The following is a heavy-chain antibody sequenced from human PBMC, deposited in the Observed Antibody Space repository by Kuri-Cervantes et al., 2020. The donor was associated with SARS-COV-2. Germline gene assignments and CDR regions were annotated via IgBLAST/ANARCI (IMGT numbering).Heavy chain of an antibody. V-gene: IGHV1-24*01. CDR1: GYTLTELS. CDR2: FDPEDGET. D-gene: IGHD1-14*01. Sequence: ASVKVSCKASGYTLTELSMHWVRQAPGKGLEWMGGFDPEDGETIYAQKFQGRVTMTEDTSTDTAYMELSSLRSEDTAVYYCARTDLMLTAPDYWGQGTLVTVSS. J-gene: IGHJ4*02. CDR3: ARTDLMLTAPDY.